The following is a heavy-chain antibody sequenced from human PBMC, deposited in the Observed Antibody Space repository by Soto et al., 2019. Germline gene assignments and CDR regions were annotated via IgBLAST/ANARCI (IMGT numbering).Heavy chain of an antibody. CDR2: ISGSGGST. J-gene: IGHJ4*02. Sequence: EVQLLESGGGLVQPGGSLRLSCAASGFTFSSYAMSWVRQAPGKGLEWVSAISGSGGSTYYADSVKGRFTISRDNSKNTLYLQMNSLRAXDXAVXXXXKALIAAAGTPYYFDYWGQGTLVTVSS. D-gene: IGHD6-13*01. CDR1: GFTFSSYA. CDR3: XKALIAAAGTPYYFDY. V-gene: IGHV3-23*01.